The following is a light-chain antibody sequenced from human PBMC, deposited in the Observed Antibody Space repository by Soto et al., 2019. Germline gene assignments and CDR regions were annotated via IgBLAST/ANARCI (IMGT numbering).Light chain of an antibody. CDR3: FSFTTDWTHV. CDR1: SSDIGAYNY. Sequence: QSALTQPASVSGSPGQSITISCTGSSSDIGAYNYVSWFQQYPGKAPKLIISEVSNRPSGVSNRFSGSKSGTAASLTISGLQTENAADYFCFSFTTDWTHVFGTGTKVTV. J-gene: IGLJ1*01. CDR2: EVS. V-gene: IGLV2-14*01.